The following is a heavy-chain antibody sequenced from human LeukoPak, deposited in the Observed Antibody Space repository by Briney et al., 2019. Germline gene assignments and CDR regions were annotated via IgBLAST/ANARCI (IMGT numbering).Heavy chain of an antibody. V-gene: IGHV3-48*03. CDR2: ISSSGGTI. CDR3: ARDLSYCTITSCSYYYYGMDV. D-gene: IGHD2-2*01. Sequence: GGSLRLSCTASGFTFGVYAMSWVRQAPGKGLEWVSYISSSGGTIYYADSVKGRFTISRDNAKNSLYLQMNSLRAEDTAVYYCARDLSYCTITSCSYYYYGMDVWGRGTTVTVSS. J-gene: IGHJ6*02. CDR1: GFTFGVYA.